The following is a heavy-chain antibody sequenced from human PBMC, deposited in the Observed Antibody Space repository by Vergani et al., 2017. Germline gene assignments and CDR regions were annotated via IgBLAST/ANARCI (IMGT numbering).Heavy chain of an antibody. V-gene: IGHV3-30*19. Sequence: QVQLVESGGGVVQPGRSLRLSCAASGFTFSSYGMHWVRQAPGKGLEWVAVIWYDGSNKYYADSVKGRFTISRDNSKNTLYLQMNSLRAEDTAVYYCARSGQPDYYGSGSYRGNWFDPWGQGNLVTVSS. J-gene: IGHJ5*02. CDR1: GFTFSSYG. CDR3: ARSGQPDYYGSGSYRGNWFDP. CDR2: IWYDGSNK. D-gene: IGHD3-10*01.